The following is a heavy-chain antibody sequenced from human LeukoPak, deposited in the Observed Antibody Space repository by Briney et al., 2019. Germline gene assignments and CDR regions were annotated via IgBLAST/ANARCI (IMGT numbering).Heavy chain of an antibody. V-gene: IGHV4-59*05. J-gene: IGHJ4*02. CDR1: GGSISSYY. D-gene: IGHD3-22*01. CDR3: VRGAFYYDSSAFAVSDQ. Sequence: PSETLSLTCTVSGGSISSYYWSWIRQPPGKGLEWLGSIFYMGSTNYNPSLKSRVTISVDRSKNQFSLKLHSVTAADTAVYYCVRGAFYYDSSAFAVSDQWGQGTLVIVSS. CDR2: IFYMGST.